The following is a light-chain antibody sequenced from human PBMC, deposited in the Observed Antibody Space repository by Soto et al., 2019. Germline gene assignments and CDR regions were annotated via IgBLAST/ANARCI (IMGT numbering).Light chain of an antibody. V-gene: IGKV3-20*01. CDR3: QQYGSSPPWT. CDR1: QSVSSSY. Sequence: IVLSQSPGTLSLTPGERVTLSCRASQSVSSSYLAWYQQKPGQAPRLLIYGASSRATGIPDRFSGSGSGTDFTLTISRLEPEDFAVYYCQQYGSSPPWTFGQGTKVDIK. J-gene: IGKJ1*01. CDR2: GAS.